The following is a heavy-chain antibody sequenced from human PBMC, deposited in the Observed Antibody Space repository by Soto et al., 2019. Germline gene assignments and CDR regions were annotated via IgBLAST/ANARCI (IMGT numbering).Heavy chain of an antibody. CDR1: GYTFTSYD. Sequence: QVQLVQSGAEVRKPGASVKVSCEASGYTFTSYDIYWVRQATGQGLEWMGWMNPKTGNSGYAQKFQGRVTVTSDTSINTVYMELSSLRSEDTAVYYCARRAETNGWNGFGADKYYFDFWGQGTLVTVSS. D-gene: IGHD1-1*01. CDR3: ARRAETNGWNGFGADKYYFDF. CDR2: MNPKTGNS. V-gene: IGHV1-8*01. J-gene: IGHJ4*02.